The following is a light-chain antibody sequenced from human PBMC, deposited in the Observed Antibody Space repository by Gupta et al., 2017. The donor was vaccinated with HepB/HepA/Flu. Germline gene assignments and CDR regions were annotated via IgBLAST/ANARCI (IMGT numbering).Light chain of an antibody. CDR1: SSKIGTTY. CDR3: GTWDNSRSAGWV. J-gene: IGLJ3*02. CDR2: ENN. Sequence: QAVLTQPPSMSAAPGQKVTIPWSGSSSKIGTTYVTWYQQLPGTAPNLLLYENNKRPSGMPDRCSVSTSGTSATPGITGLQTGDEADYYCGTWDNSRSAGWVFGGGTKLTVL. V-gene: IGLV1-51*02.